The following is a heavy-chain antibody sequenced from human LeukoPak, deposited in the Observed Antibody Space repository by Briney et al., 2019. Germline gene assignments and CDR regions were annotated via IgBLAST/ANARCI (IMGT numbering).Heavy chain of an antibody. D-gene: IGHD3-9*01. V-gene: IGHV3-21*01. J-gene: IGHJ4*02. CDR1: GFTFSSYS. CDR2: ISSSSSYI. CDR3: ARGTKTYYDILTGCVDY. Sequence: PGGSLRLSCAASGFTFSSYSMNWVRQAPGKGLEWVSSISSSSSYIYYADSVKGRFTISRDNAKNSLYLQMNSLRAEDTAVYYCARGTKTYYDILTGCVDYWGQGTLVTVSS.